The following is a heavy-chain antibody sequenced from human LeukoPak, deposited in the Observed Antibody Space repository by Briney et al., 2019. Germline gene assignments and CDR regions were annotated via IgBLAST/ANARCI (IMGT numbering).Heavy chain of an antibody. CDR3: ARGGGGSSTVTTYWFDP. CDR1: GVSISSSSYY. V-gene: IGHV4-39*01. J-gene: IGHJ5*02. D-gene: IGHD4-17*01. Sequence: SETLSLTCTVSGVSISSSSYYWGWIRQPPGKGLEWIGSIYYSGSTYYNPSLKSRVTISVDTSKNQFSLKLNSVTAADTAVYYCARGGGGSSTVTTYWFDPWGQGALVTVSS. CDR2: IYYSGST.